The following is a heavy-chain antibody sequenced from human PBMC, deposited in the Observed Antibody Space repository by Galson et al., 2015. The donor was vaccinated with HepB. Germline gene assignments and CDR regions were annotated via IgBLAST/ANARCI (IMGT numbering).Heavy chain of an antibody. D-gene: IGHD3-16*01. V-gene: IGHV1-46*01. J-gene: IGHJ1*01. CDR1: GYTFTSYY. Sequence: SCKASGYTFTSYYMHWVRQAPGQGLEWMGIINPSGGSTSYAQKFQGRVTMTRDTSTSTVYMELSSLRSEDTAVYYCARDRGRGEYFQHWGQGTLVTVSS. CDR3: ARDRGRGEYFQH. CDR2: INPSGGST.